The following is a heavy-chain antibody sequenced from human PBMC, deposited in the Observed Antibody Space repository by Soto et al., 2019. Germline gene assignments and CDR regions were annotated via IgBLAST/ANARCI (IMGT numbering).Heavy chain of an antibody. V-gene: IGHV1-69*01. Sequence: QVQLVQSGAEVRKPGSSVRVSCKASGGSFNRHTISWVRQAPGQGLEWMGGIIPIFGTANHAQKFQGRVTIIADESTSTVYMEFSSLRSDDTAIYYWARGWGYDSTDYYYAYWGQGTLVIFSS. CDR1: GGSFNRHT. CDR2: IIPIFGTA. D-gene: IGHD3-22*01. CDR3: ARGWGYDSTDYYYAY. J-gene: IGHJ4*02.